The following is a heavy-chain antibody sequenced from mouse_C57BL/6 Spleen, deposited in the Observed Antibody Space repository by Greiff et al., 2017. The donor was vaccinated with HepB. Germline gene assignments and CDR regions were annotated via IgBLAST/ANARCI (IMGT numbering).Heavy chain of an antibody. V-gene: IGHV3-8*01. D-gene: IGHD1-1*01. Sequence: EVHLVESGPGLAKPSQTLSLTCSVTGYSITSDYWNWIRKFPGNKLEYMGYISYSGSTYYNPSLKSRISITRDTSKNQYYLQLNSVTTEDTATYYCARSYYYGSSYGYAMDYWGQGTSVTVSS. CDR2: ISYSGST. J-gene: IGHJ4*01. CDR1: GYSITSDY. CDR3: ARSYYYGSSYGYAMDY.